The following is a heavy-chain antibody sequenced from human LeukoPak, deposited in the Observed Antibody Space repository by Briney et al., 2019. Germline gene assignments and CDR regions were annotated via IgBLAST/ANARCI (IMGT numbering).Heavy chain of an antibody. CDR2: ISYTVTS. J-gene: IGHJ4*02. Sequence: SETLSLTCTVSGGSISTYYWSWIRQPPGKGLEWIGYISYTVTSNYNPSLKSRVTISVDTSKNQFSLKLSSVTAADTAVYYCARDPNYYDSSGPPSGFDYWGQGTLVTVSS. CDR1: GGSISTYY. D-gene: IGHD3-22*01. V-gene: IGHV4-59*12. CDR3: ARDPNYYDSSGPPSGFDY.